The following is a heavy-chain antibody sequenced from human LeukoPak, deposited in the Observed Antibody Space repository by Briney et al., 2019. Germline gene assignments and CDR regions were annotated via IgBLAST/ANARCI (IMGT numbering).Heavy chain of an antibody. CDR3: AREGAYRTSSPAGY. J-gene: IGHJ4*02. V-gene: IGHV3-7*01. D-gene: IGHD6-6*01. Sequence: GGSLRLSCAASGFTFSSYWMCWVRQAPGKGLEWVANTNQDGSEKYFVDSVKGRFTISRDNAKNSLYLQMNSLRAEDTAVYYCAREGAYRTSSPAGYWGQGTLVTVSS. CDR2: TNQDGSEK. CDR1: GFTFSSYW.